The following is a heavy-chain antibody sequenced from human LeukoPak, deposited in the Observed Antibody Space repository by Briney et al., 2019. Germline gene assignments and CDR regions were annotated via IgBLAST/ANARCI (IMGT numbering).Heavy chain of an antibody. Sequence: SVKVSCKASGGTFSSYAISWVRQAPGQGLEWMGRISPIFGTANYAQKFQGRVTIATDESTSTAYMELSSLRSEDTAVYYCARGSRFLEWLLPRTGNYYYYYYMDVWGKGTTVTVSS. CDR1: GGTFSSYA. D-gene: IGHD3-3*01. V-gene: IGHV1-69*05. CDR2: ISPIFGTA. CDR3: ARGSRFLEWLLPRTGNYYYYYYMDV. J-gene: IGHJ6*03.